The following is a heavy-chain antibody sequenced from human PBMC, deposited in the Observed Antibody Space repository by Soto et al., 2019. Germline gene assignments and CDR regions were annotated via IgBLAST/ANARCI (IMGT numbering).Heavy chain of an antibody. J-gene: IGHJ5*02. Sequence: GGSLRLSCAASGFTFSSYGMHWVRQAPGKGLEWVAVISYDGSNKYYADSVKGRFTISRDNSKNTLYLQMNSLRAEDTAVYYCARVIRNSGYDRFRRMYRLRKFDPWGQGTLVTVSS. CDR1: GFTFSSYG. D-gene: IGHD5-12*01. CDR3: ARVIRNSGYDRFRRMYRLRKFDP. V-gene: IGHV3-30*03. CDR2: ISYDGSNK.